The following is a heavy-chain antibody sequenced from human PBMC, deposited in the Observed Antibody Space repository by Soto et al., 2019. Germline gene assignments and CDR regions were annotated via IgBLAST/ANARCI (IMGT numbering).Heavy chain of an antibody. J-gene: IGHJ4*02. CDR1: GASVSSNIAA. V-gene: IGHV6-1*01. CDR2: TYYRSKWYN. D-gene: IGHD5-12*01. Sequence: SQTLSLTCAISGASVSSNIAAWNSIRQSPSRGLERLGRTYYRSKWYNDYAVSVKSRITINPDTSKNQFSLQLNSVTPEDTAVYYCARDREMATIDYWGQGTLVTVSS. CDR3: ARDREMATIDY.